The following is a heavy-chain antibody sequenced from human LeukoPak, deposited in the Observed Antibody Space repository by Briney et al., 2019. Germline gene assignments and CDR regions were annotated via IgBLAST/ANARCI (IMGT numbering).Heavy chain of an antibody. CDR2: IYYSGST. D-gene: IGHD1-20*01. CDR1: GGSISSYY. Sequence: KPSETLSLTCTVSGGSISSYYWSWIRQPPGKGLEWIGYIYYSGSTNYNPSLKSRVTISVDTSENQFSLELRSVTAADTAVYYCARVITGRFDYWGQGTLVTVSS. CDR3: ARVITGRFDY. J-gene: IGHJ4*02. V-gene: IGHV4-59*08.